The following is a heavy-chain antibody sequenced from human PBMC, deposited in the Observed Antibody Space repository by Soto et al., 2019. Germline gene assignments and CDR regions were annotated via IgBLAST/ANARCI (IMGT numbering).Heavy chain of an antibody. CDR3: AKSGIAARPNFYYYMDV. D-gene: IGHD6-6*01. V-gene: IGHV3-23*01. Sequence: PGGSLRLSCAASGFTFGTYAMSWVRQAPGKGLEWVSCISGRGGSTYYAESVKGRFTVSRDNSKNTLYLQMNSLRAEDTAVYYCAKSGIAARPNFYYYMDVWGKGTTVTVSS. CDR1: GFTFGTYA. CDR2: ISGRGGST. J-gene: IGHJ6*03.